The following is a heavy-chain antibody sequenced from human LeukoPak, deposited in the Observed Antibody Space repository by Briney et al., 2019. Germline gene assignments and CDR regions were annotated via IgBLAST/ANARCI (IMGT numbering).Heavy chain of an antibody. V-gene: IGHV1-69*13. D-gene: IGHD2-2*01. J-gene: IGHJ6*01. CDR1: GGTFSSYA. CDR3: ASSNEPAATDYYYYGMDV. Sequence: SVKVSCKASGGTFSSYAISWVRQAPGQGLEWMGGIIPIFGTANYAQKFQGRVTITADESTSTAYMELSSLRSEDTAVYYCASSNEPAATDYYYYGMDVWGKGPRSPSPQ. CDR2: IIPIFGTA.